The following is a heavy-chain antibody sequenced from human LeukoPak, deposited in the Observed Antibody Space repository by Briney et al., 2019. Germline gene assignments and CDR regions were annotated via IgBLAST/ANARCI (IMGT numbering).Heavy chain of an antibody. D-gene: IGHD2-15*01. CDR3: ARGYCSGGSCYGGHWFDP. Sequence: ASVKVSCKASGYTFTGYYMHWVRQAPGQGLEWMGWINPNSGGTNYAQKFQGRVTMTRDTSISTAYMELSSLRSEDTAVYYCARGYCSGGSCYGGHWFDPWGQGTLVTVSS. J-gene: IGHJ5*02. V-gene: IGHV1-2*02. CDR2: INPNSGGT. CDR1: GYTFTGYY.